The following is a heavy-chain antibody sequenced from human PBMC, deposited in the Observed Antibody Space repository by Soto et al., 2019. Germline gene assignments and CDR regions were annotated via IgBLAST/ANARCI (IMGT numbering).Heavy chain of an antibody. V-gene: IGHV4-59*01. Sequence: PSETLSLTCTVSGGSISSYYWSWIRQPPGKGLEWIGYIYYSGSTNYNPSLKSRVTISVDTSKNQFSLKLSSVTAADTAVYYCARQLRFSLYNWFDPWGQGTLVTVS. CDR1: GGSISSYY. D-gene: IGHD3-3*01. J-gene: IGHJ5*02. CDR2: IYYSGST. CDR3: ARQLRFSLYNWFDP.